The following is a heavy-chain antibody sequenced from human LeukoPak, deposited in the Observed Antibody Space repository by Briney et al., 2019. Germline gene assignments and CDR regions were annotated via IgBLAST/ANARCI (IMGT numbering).Heavy chain of an antibody. CDR2: ISSSSSYI. J-gene: IGHJ4*02. CDR1: GFTFSSYS. CDR3: ARVQLSGYSSSEWDY. D-gene: IGHD6-13*01. Sequence: GGSLRLSCAASGFTFSSYSMNWVRQAPGKGLEWVSSISSSSSYIYYADSVKGRFTISRDNAKNSLYLQMNSLRAEDTAVYYCARVQLSGYSSSEWDYWGQGTLVTVSS. V-gene: IGHV3-21*01.